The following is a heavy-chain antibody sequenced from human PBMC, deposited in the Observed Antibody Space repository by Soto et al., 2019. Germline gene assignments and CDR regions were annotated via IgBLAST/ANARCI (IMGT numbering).Heavy chain of an antibody. Sequence: SETLSLPCIVSGGSITSYHWSWIRQFPGKGLEWIAYTSYTGNTNYNPSLQSRVTISIDTSKNQLSLKMTSMTAADTAVYYCAIGTRNSWTCGFWGQGTLVTVSS. V-gene: IGHV4-59*03. CDR3: AIGTRNSWTCGF. CDR1: GGSITSYH. D-gene: IGHD2-21*01. J-gene: IGHJ4*02. CDR2: TSYTGNT.